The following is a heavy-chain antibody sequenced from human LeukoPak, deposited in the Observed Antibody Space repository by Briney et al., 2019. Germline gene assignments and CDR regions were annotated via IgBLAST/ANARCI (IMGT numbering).Heavy chain of an antibody. CDR3: ARGQFNVLRFLEWLPN. CDR2: INPSGGST. V-gene: IGHV1-46*01. D-gene: IGHD3-3*01. J-gene: IGHJ4*02. CDR1: GYTFTSYG. Sequence: ASVKVSCKASGYTFTSYGISWVRQAPGQGLEWMGIINPSGGSTSYAQKFQGRVTMTRDTSTSTVYMELSSLRSEDTAVYYCARGQFNVLRFLEWLPNWGQGTLVTVSS.